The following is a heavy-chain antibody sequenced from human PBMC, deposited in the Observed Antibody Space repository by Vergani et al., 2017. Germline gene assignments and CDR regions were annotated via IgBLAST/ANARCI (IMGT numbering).Heavy chain of an antibody. D-gene: IGHD3-10*01. Sequence: QLQLQESGSGLVKPSQTLSLTCAVSGGSISSGGYSWSWIRQPPGKGLEWIGYIYHSGSTYYNPSLKSRVTISVDRSKNQFSLKLSSVTAAATAVYYCARGAMVRGVIVSIDYWGQGTLVTVSS. V-gene: IGHV4-30-2*01. CDR3: ARGAMVRGVIVSIDY. CDR2: IYHSGST. CDR1: GGSISSGGYS. J-gene: IGHJ4*02.